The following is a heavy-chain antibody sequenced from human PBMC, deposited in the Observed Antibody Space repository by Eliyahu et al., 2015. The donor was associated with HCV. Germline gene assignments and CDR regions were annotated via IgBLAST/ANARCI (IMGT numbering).Heavy chain of an antibody. V-gene: IGHV3-48*01. CDR3: ARDQLDEYDNWFDP. Sequence: EVQLVESGGGLVQPGGSLRLSCAASGFTFSDYSMNWVRQAPGKGLEWVSYISSTSNTILYADSVKGRFTISRDNAKNSLYLQMNSLRADDTAVYYCARDQLDEYDNWFDPWGQGTLVTVSS. CDR2: ISSTSNTI. D-gene: IGHD2-2*01. CDR1: GFTFSDYS. J-gene: IGHJ5*02.